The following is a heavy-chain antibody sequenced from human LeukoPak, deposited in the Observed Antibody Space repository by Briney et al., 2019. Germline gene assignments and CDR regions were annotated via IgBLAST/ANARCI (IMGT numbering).Heavy chain of an antibody. Sequence: PGGSLRLSCAASGFTFSSYAMNWVRQAPGKGLEWVSIISGSGGSKYYADSVKGRFIISRDNSKSTLYLQMNNLRGEDTAVYYCAKAACSATSCYEDYWGQGTLVTVSS. V-gene: IGHV3-23*01. CDR1: GFTFSSYA. J-gene: IGHJ4*02. CDR3: AKAACSATSCYEDY. D-gene: IGHD2-2*01. CDR2: ISGSGGSK.